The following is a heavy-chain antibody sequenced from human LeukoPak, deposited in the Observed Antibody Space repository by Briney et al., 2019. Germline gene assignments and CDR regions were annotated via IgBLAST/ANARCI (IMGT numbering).Heavy chain of an antibody. CDR3: ARAQYMVRGVMAPRVRHKAKYFDY. D-gene: IGHD3-10*01. CDR1: GGSFSGYY. Sequence: SETLSLTCAVYGGSFSGYYWSWIRQPPGKGLEWIGEINHSGSTNYNPSLKSRVTISVDTSKNQFSLKLSSVTAADTAVYYCARAQYMVRGVMAPRVRHKAKYFDYWGQGTLVTVSS. CDR2: INHSGST. J-gene: IGHJ4*02. V-gene: IGHV4-34*01.